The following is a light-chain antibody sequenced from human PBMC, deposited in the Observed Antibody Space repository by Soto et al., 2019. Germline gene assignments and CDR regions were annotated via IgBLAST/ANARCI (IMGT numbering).Light chain of an antibody. CDR3: QHFGSALFT. V-gene: IGKV3-20*01. J-gene: IGKJ4*01. Sequence: EIVLTQSPGTLSLSPGERATLSCRASQSISNNYLAWYQQKPGQAPRLLIYGASTGATGIPDRFSGSGSGIDFTRTISRLEPEDFALYYCQHFGSALFTFGGGTKVEIK. CDR2: GAS. CDR1: QSISNNY.